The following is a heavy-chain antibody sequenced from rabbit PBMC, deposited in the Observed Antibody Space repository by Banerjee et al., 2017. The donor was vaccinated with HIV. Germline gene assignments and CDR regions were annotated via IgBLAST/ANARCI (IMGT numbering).Heavy chain of an antibody. CDR2: IYPDYGST. Sequence: QEQLVESGGGLVTLGGSLKLSCKASGIDFSSYGISWVRQAPGKGLEWIAYIYPDYGSTDYASWVNGRFSISRENTQNTVSLQMNSLTAADTATYFCVRAHASSSGYYTYLYLWGQGTLVTVS. J-gene: IGHJ4*01. CDR1: GIDFSSYG. CDR3: VRAHASSSGYYTYLYL. V-gene: IGHV1S47*01. D-gene: IGHD1-1*01.